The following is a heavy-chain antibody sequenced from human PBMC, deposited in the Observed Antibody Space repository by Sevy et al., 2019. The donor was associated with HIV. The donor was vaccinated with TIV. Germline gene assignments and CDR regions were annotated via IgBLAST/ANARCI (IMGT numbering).Heavy chain of an antibody. Sequence: SETLSLTCTVSGGSISSYYWSWIRQPPGKGLEWIGYIYYSGSTNYSPSLKSLVTISVDTSKNQFSLKLSSVTAADTALYYSASSGSYYDWFDLWGQGTLVTVSS. CDR1: GGSISSYY. D-gene: IGHD1-26*01. CDR3: ASSGSYYDWFDL. J-gene: IGHJ5*02. CDR2: IYYSGST. V-gene: IGHV4-59*01.